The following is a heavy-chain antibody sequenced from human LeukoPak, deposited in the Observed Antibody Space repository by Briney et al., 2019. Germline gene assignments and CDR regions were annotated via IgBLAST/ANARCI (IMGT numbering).Heavy chain of an antibody. Sequence: SVKVSCKASGYTFTGYYMHWVRQAPGQGLEWVGWINPNSGGTNYAQKFQGWVTMTRDTSISTAYMELSRLRSDDTAVYYCARDGEDIVVVPAAMGTFDYWGQGTLVTVSS. V-gene: IGHV1-2*04. J-gene: IGHJ4*02. CDR1: GYTFTGYY. CDR3: ARDGEDIVVVPAAMGTFDY. CDR2: INPNSGGT. D-gene: IGHD2-2*01.